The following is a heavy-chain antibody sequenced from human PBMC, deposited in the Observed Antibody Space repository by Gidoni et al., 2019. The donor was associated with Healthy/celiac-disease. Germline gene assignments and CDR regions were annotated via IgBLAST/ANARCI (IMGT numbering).Heavy chain of an antibody. V-gene: IGHV3-43*02. Sequence: EVQLVESGGGVVQPGGSLGLSCAAAGFTFDDDAMPWVRQAPGKGLEWVSLISGDGVSTYYADSVKGRFTISRDNSKNSLYLQMNSLRTEDTALYYCAKDIKPVLRYFDPLGGMDVWGQGTTVTVSS. J-gene: IGHJ6*02. CDR1: GFTFDDDA. CDR2: ISGDGVST. D-gene: IGHD3-9*01. CDR3: AKDIKPVLRYFDPLGGMDV.